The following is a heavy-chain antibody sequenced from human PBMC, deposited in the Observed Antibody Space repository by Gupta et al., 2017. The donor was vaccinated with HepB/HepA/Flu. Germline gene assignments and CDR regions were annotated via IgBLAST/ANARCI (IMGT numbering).Heavy chain of an antibody. CDR3: AREMVRSGCDY. CDR1: GFNFGTYE. D-gene: IGHD6-19*01. Sequence: QLVESGGGLVQPGGSLKLSCTVSGFNFGTYEMNWVRQAPGKGLEWVSYINRDGVFTDYADSVKGRFTIWRDNAKKSLYLQMDSRRVEDTAVYYCAREMVRSGCDYGGQGTLVT. V-gene: IGHV3-48*03. J-gene: IGHJ4*02. CDR2: INRDGVFT.